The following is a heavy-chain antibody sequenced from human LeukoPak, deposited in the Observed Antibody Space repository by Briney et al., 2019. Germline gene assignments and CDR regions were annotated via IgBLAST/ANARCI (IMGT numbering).Heavy chain of an antibody. CDR1: GFTVSSNY. Sequence: GGSLRLSCAASGFTVSSNYMSWVRQVPGKGLEWVSVIYSGGSTYYADSVKGRFTISRDNSKNTLYLQMNSLRAEDTAVYYCARGGSSAAFDIWGQGTMVTVSS. V-gene: IGHV3-53*01. CDR2: IYSGGST. J-gene: IGHJ3*02. D-gene: IGHD2-2*01. CDR3: ARGGSSAAFDI.